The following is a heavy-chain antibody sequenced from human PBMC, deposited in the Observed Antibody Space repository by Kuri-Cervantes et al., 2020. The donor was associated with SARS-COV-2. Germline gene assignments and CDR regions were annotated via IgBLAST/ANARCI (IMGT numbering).Heavy chain of an antibody. D-gene: IGHD1-26*01. V-gene: IGHV3-33*02. J-gene: IGHJ3*02. Sequence: GGSLRLSCAASGFTFFSYGMHWVRQAPGKGLEWVAVIWYDGSNEYYADSAKGRFTISRDNAKKSLFLQMNSLRADNTAVYYCARDFRWGAFDIWGQGTMVTVSS. CDR2: IWYDGSNE. CDR3: ARDFRWGAFDI. CDR1: GFTFFSYG.